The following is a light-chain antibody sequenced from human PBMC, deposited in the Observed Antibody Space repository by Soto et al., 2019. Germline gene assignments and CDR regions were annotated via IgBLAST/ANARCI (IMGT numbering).Light chain of an antibody. CDR3: QQYGSSST. CDR2: GAS. V-gene: IGKV3-20*01. CDR1: QSVSSCY. J-gene: IGKJ5*01. Sequence: EIVMTQSPATLSVSPGERATLSCRASQSVSSCYLAWYQQKPGQAPRLLIYGASSRPTGIPDRFSGSGSGTDFTLTISRLEPEDFAVYYCQQYGSSSTFGQGTRLE.